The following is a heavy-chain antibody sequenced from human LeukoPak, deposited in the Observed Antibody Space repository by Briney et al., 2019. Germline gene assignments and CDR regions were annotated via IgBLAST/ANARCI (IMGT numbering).Heavy chain of an antibody. CDR3: ARFHSSSWSSYYYYYMDV. CDR1: GGSISSSSYY. CDR2: IYYSGST. D-gene: IGHD6-13*01. J-gene: IGHJ6*03. Sequence: PSETLSLTCTVSGGSISSSSYYWGWIRQPPGKGLEWIGSIYYSGSTYYNPSLKSRVTISVDTSKNQFSLKLSSVTAADTAVYYCARFHSSSWSSYYYYYMDVWGKGTTVTVSS. V-gene: IGHV4-39*07.